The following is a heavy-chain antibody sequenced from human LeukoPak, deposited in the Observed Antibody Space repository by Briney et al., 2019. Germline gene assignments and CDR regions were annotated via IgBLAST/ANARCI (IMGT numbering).Heavy chain of an antibody. D-gene: IGHD3-22*01. CDR3: ARDHGDYYDSSGYYYGYNWFDP. CDR2: IYTSGST. J-gene: IGHJ5*02. CDR1: GYSISSGYY. Sequence: SETLSLTCAVSGYSISSGYYWSWIRQPAGKGLEWIGRIYTSGSTNYNPSLKSRVTMSVDTSKNQFSLKLSSVTAADTAVYYCARDHGDYYDSSGYYYGYNWFDPWGQGTLVTVSS. V-gene: IGHV4-4*07.